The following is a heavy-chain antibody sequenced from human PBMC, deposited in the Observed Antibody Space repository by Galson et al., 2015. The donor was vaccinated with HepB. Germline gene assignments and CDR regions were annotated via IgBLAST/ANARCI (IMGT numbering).Heavy chain of an antibody. D-gene: IGHD1-7*01. CDR3: AKSLLELREDFDY. V-gene: IGHV3-30*18. CDR2: ISYDGSNK. CDR1: GFTFSSYG. Sequence: SLRLSCAASGFTFSSYGMHWVRQAPGKGLEWVAVISYDGSNKYYADSVKGRFTISRDNSKNTLYLQMNSLRAEDTAVYYCAKSLLELREDFDYWGQGTLVTVSS. J-gene: IGHJ4*02.